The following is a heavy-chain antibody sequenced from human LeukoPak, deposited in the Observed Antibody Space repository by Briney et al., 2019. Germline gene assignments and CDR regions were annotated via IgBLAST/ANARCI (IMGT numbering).Heavy chain of an antibody. CDR1: GFTFSTYS. CDR2: ISGSSIYI. J-gene: IGHJ4*02. D-gene: IGHD3-22*01. CDR3: ARDPPYYDSSGYFCDY. Sequence: GGSLRLSCAASGFTFSTYSMNWVRQAPGKGLEWVSSISGSSIYIYYADSVKGRFTITRDNAKNSLYLQMNSLRAEYTAVYYCARDPPYYDSSGYFCDYWGQGTLVTVSS. V-gene: IGHV3-21*01.